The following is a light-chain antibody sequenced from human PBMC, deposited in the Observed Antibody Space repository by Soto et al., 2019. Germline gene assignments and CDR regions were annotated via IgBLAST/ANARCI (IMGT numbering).Light chain of an antibody. J-gene: IGKJ4*01. CDR3: QQSCTSPLT. CDR2: SAS. CDR1: QSIITS. Sequence: DIQMTQSPSSLSASLGGRVTLTCRASQSIITSLSWYQQTPGKAPKLLIYSASTLHNGVPSRFSGSGSGTDFTLTISSLQREDFATYYCQQSCTSPLTFGGGAKLEL. V-gene: IGKV1-39*01.